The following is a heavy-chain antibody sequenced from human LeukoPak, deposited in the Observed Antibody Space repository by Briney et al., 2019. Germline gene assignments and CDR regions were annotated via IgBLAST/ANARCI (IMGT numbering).Heavy chain of an antibody. CDR3: ARTNSGNYFDY. Sequence: GGSLRLSCAASGFTVSSNYLTWVRQAPGKGLEWVSVIYSGGNTYYADSVKGRFTISRDNSKNTLYLQMNSLRAEDTAVYFCARTNSGNYFDYWGQGTLVTVSS. J-gene: IGHJ4*02. V-gene: IGHV3-53*01. CDR1: GFTVSSNY. CDR2: IYSGGNT. D-gene: IGHD1-26*01.